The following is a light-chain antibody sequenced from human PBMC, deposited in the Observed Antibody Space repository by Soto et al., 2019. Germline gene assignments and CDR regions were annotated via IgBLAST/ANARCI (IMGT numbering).Light chain of an antibody. CDR2: DSS. CDR1: QSVSIY. Sequence: DIVLTQFPGTLSLSPGERATLSCRASQSVSIYLAWYQQKPGQAPRLLIYDSSSRATGIPTRFSGSGSGTDFTLTISSLEPEDFAVYYCQHRGTFGQGTRLEI. CDR3: QHRGT. V-gene: IGKV3-11*01. J-gene: IGKJ5*01.